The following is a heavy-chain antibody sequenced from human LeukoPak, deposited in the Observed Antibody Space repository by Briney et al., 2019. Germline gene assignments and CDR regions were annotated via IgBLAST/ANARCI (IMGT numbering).Heavy chain of an antibody. J-gene: IGHJ6*02. Sequence: ASVKVSCKASGYTFTSYAMNWVRQAPGQGLEWMGWINTNTGNPTYAQGFTGRFVFSLDTSVSTAYLQISSLKAEDTVVYYCAREEYQLLSERFYYYYGMDVWGQGTTVTVSS. D-gene: IGHD2-2*01. CDR2: INTNTGNP. CDR1: GYTFTSYA. CDR3: AREEYQLLSERFYYYYGMDV. V-gene: IGHV7-4-1*02.